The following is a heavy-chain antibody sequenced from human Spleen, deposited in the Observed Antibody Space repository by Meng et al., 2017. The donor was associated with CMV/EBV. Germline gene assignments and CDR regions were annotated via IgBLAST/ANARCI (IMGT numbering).Heavy chain of an antibody. D-gene: IGHD2-21*01. V-gene: IGHV4-30-4*08. CDR3: ARDLAYSFDPKGWFDP. J-gene: IGHJ5*02. CDR1: GSIISNDYY. CDR2: IYYSGST. Sequence: GSIISNDYYWSWIRQPPGKGLEWIGYIYYSGSTYYNPSLRNRVAISVDTSRNQFSLKLSSVTAADTAVYYCARDLAYSFDPKGWFDPWGQGTLVTVSS.